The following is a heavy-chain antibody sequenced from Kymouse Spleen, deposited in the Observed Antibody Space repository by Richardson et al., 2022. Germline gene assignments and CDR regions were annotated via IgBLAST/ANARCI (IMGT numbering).Heavy chain of an antibody. D-gene: IGHD4-11,IGHD4-11*01. Sequence: QVQLQESGPGLVKPSETLSLTCTVSGGSVSSGSYYWSWIRQPPGKGLEWIGYIYYSGSTNYNPSLKSRVTISVDTSKNQFSLKLSSVTAADTAVYYCARAPLQNYYYYYGMDVWGQGTTVTVSS. J-gene: IGHJ6*02. CDR2: IYYSGST. V-gene: IGHV4-61*01. CDR3: ARAPLQNYYYYYGMDV. CDR1: GGSVSSGSYY.